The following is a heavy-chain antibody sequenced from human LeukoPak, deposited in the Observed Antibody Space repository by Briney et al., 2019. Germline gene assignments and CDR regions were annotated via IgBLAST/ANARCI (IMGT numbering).Heavy chain of an antibody. D-gene: IGHD2-2*01. V-gene: IGHV4-34*01. CDR1: GGSFSGYY. Sequence: SETLSLTCAVYGGSFSGYYWSWIRQPPGKGLEWIGEINHSGSTNYNPSLKSRVTISVDTSKKQFSPKLSSVTAADTAVYYCARVGVVPAARGRRAFDIWGQGTMVTVSS. J-gene: IGHJ3*02. CDR2: INHSGST. CDR3: ARVGVVPAARGRRAFDI.